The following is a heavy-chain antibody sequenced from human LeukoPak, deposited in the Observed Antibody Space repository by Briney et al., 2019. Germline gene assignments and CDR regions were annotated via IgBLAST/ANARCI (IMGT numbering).Heavy chain of an antibody. J-gene: IGHJ4*02. D-gene: IGHD3-22*01. V-gene: IGHV1-18*01. Sequence: ASVKVSCKASGYTFTSYGISWVRQAPGQGLEWMGWISAYNGNTNYAQKLQGRVTMTTDTSTSTAYMELRGLRSDDTAVYYCAREGYYYDSSGYYPDYWGQGTLVTVSS. CDR1: GYTFTSYG. CDR2: ISAYNGNT. CDR3: AREGYYYDSSGYYPDY.